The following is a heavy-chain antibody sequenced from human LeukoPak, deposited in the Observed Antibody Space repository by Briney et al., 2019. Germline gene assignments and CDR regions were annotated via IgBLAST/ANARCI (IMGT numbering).Heavy chain of an antibody. CDR1: GGSISSYY. V-gene: IGHV4-59*08. J-gene: IGHJ4*02. Sequence: SETLSLTCTVSGGSISSYYRSWIRQPPGKGLELIGYIHYSGTTYYNPSLKSQVTISVDMSKNQFSLKLSSVTAADTAVYYCAGATYGDSPFDYWGQGTLVTVSS. D-gene: IGHD4-17*01. CDR3: AGATYGDSPFDY. CDR2: IHYSGTT.